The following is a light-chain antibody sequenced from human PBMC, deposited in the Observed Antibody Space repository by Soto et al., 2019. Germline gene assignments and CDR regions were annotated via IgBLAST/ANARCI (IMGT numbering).Light chain of an antibody. V-gene: IGLV4-69*01. J-gene: IGLJ2*01. Sequence: QLVLTQSPSASASLGASVKLTCTLSSGHSNYAIAWHQQQSEKGPRYLMKLNSDGSHSKGDGNPDRFSGSSSGAERYLTIAGLQSEDEADYYCETWGSGIVVFGGGTKLTVL. CDR1: SGHSNYA. CDR2: LNSDGSH. CDR3: ETWGSGIVV.